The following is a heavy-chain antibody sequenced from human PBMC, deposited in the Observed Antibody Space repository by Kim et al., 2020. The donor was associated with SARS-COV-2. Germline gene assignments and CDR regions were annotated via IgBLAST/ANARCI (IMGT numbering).Heavy chain of an antibody. CDR2: IYYSGST. D-gene: IGHD2-21*02. V-gene: IGHV4-31*03. J-gene: IGHJ6*02. CDR3: ARDQRAYCGGDCVFHGMDV. CDR1: GGSISSGGYY. Sequence: SETLSLTCTVSGGSISSGGYYWSWIRQHPGKGLEWIGYIYYSGSTYYNPSLKSRVTISVDTSKNQFSLKLSSVTAADTAVYYCARDQRAYCGGDCVFHGMDVWGQGTTVTVSS.